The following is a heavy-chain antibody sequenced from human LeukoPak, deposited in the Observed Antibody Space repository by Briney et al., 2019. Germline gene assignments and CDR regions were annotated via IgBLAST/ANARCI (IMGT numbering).Heavy chain of an antibody. Sequence: GGSLRLCCAAPGCTFSNYGMHLGRQAPGKGLEWVALVWYDGTNKYYAASLTGRFTHSRDNCRNTVYLQLNTLRAEDTAVYYCAREGAEGVAVARPYNCGHWGQGTLVTVSS. J-gene: IGHJ4*02. CDR2: VWYDGTNK. V-gene: IGHV3-33*01. CDR3: AREGAEGVAVARPYNCGH. CDR1: GCTFSNYG. D-gene: IGHD6-13*01.